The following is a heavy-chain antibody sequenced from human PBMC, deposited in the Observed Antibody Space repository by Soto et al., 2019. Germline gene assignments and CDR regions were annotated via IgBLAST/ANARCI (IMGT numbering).Heavy chain of an antibody. CDR1: GFTFSSYA. CDR3: AKDQGFLGRTHPSFDY. J-gene: IGHJ4*02. Sequence: EVQLLESGGGLVQPGGSLRLSCAASGFTFSSYAMSWVRQAPGKGLEWVSAISGSGGSTYYADSVKGRFTISRDNSKNTLYLQMNSLRAEDTAVYYCAKDQGFLGRTHPSFDYWGQGTLVTVSS. V-gene: IGHV3-23*01. CDR2: ISGSGGST. D-gene: IGHD7-27*01.